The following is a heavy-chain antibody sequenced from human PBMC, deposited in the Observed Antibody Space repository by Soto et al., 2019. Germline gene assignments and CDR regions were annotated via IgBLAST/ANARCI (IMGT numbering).Heavy chain of an antibody. CDR1: GLNLDSPYSHG. V-gene: IGHV3-23*01. J-gene: IGHJ4*01. CDR2: ISSNGFNT. CDR3: VSWVSAHFDY. D-gene: IGHD2-8*01. Sequence: GGSLRLSCTASGLNLDSPYSHGLTWVRQSPGMGPEWVSTISSNGFNTHYVESVQGRFTISKDASRNTVHLHMNSLRADDTATYFCVSWVSAHFDYWGHGTPVTAPQ.